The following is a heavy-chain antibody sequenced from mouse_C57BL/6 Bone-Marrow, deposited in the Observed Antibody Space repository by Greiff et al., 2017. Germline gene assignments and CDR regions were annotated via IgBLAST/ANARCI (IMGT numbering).Heavy chain of an antibody. CDR1: GYTFTSYW. CDR3: ERYDPYRGAY. Sequence: VQLQQPGAELVKPGASVKLSCKASGYTFTSYWMHWVKQRPGQGLEWIGMIHPNSGSTNYNEKLKSKAILTVDKSSRTAYMQLHSLTSEASAAYYCERYDPYRGAYWGQGTLVTVSA. CDR2: IHPNSGST. V-gene: IGHV1-64*01. J-gene: IGHJ3*01. D-gene: IGHD2-10*01.